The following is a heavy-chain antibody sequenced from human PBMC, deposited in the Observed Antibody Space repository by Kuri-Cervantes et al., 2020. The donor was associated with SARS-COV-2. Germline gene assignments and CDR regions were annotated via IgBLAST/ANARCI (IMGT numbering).Heavy chain of an antibody. J-gene: IGHJ4*02. CDR2: INPDGSYT. CDR3: VRELPGS. V-gene: IGHV3-74*01. CDR1: GFTFSGHW. Sequence: GESLKISCAASGFTFSGHWIHWVRQAPGKGLVWVSRINPDGSYTNNADSVKGRFTLSRDNAKNMLFLQMNSLRAEDTAVYYCVRELPGSWGQGTLVTVSS.